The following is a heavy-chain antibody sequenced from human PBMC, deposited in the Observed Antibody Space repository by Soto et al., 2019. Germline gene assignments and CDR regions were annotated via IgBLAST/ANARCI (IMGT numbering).Heavy chain of an antibody. CDR2: IYSTGST. V-gene: IGHV4-59*01. D-gene: IGHD3-16*01. Sequence: SETLSLTCTVSGGSMSTSYWSWIRQPPGMGLEWIGYIYSTGSTNYNPSLKSRVTISIDTSKNHFSLELSSVTAADTAVYYCARVADVVPPWFDYWGLGTLVTVSS. J-gene: IGHJ4*02. CDR3: ARVADVVPPWFDY. CDR1: GGSMSTSY.